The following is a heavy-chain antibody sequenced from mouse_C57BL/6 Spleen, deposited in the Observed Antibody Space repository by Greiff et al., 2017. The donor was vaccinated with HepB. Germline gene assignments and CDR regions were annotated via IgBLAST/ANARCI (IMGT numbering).Heavy chain of an antibody. V-gene: IGHV5-17*01. J-gene: IGHJ1*03. CDR3: ARPIYDGNYDWYFDV. D-gene: IGHD2-1*01. Sequence: EVQLVESGGGLVKPGGSLKLSCAASGFTFSDYGMHWVRQAPEKGLEWVAYISSGSSTIYYADTVKGRFTISRDNAKNTLFLQMTSLRSEDTAMYYCARPIYDGNYDWYFDVWGTGTTVTVSS. CDR2: ISSGSSTI. CDR1: GFTFSDYG.